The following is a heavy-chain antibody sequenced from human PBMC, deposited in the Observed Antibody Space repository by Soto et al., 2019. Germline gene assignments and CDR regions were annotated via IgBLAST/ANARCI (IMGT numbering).Heavy chain of an antibody. D-gene: IGHD6-13*01. CDR1: GFTFSSYA. Sequence: QVQLVESGGGVVQPGRSLRLSCAASGFTFSSYAMHWVRQAPGKGLEWVAVISYDGSNKYYADSVKGRFTISRDNSKNTLYLQMNSLRAEDTAVYYCARAGGQQLVPTNWFDPWGQGTLVTVSS. J-gene: IGHJ5*02. CDR3: ARAGGQQLVPTNWFDP. V-gene: IGHV3-30-3*01. CDR2: ISYDGSNK.